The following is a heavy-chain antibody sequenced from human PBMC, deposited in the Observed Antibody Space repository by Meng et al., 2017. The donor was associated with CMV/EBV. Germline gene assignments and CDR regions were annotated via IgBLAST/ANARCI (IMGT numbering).Heavy chain of an antibody. D-gene: IGHD1-26*01. CDR1: DVSRLSSNYR. CDR2: IYYSGSN. Sequence: LATRFFYYRVFDVSRLSSNYRWAWCRQRPGKGLELIGSIYYSGSNYYNPYLKSGVTISVDTSKNQFSLKLSSVTAADTAVYYCASIVGAQDYWGQGTLVTVSS. CDR3: ASIVGAQDY. V-gene: IGHV4-39*07. J-gene: IGHJ4*02.